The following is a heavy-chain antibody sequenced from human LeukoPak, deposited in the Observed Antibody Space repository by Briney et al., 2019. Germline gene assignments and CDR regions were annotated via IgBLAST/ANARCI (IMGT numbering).Heavy chain of an antibody. CDR3: ARYSSGYWVY. Sequence: SETLSLTCTVSDGSISSYYWSWIRQPPGKGLEWIGYIYYSGSTNYNPSLKSRVTISVDSSKNQFSLKLSSVTAADTAVYYCARYSSGYWVYWGQGTLVTVSS. D-gene: IGHD3-22*01. CDR1: DGSISSYY. CDR2: IYYSGST. J-gene: IGHJ4*02. V-gene: IGHV4-59*01.